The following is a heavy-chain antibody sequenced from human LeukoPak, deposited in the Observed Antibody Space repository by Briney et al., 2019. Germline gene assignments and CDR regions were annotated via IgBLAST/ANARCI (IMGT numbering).Heavy chain of an antibody. CDR2: IRYDGSNK. CDR1: GFTFSSYG. Sequence: GGSLRLSCAASGFTFSSYGMHWVRQAPGKGLEWVAFIRYDGSNKYYADSVKGRFTISRDNSKNTLYLQMNSLRAEDTAVYYCAKEGVLQLWLIDYWGQGTLVTVSS. V-gene: IGHV3-30*02. J-gene: IGHJ4*02. CDR3: AKEGVLQLWLIDY. D-gene: IGHD5-18*01.